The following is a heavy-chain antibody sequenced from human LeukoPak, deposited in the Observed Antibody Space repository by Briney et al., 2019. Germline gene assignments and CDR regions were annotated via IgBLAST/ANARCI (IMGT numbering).Heavy chain of an antibody. Sequence: GGSLRLSCAASGFTFSDYYMSWIRQAPGKGLEWVSYISSSSSYANYADSVKGRFTISRDNAKNSLYLQMNSLRAEDTAVYYCARIRYDSSGYYFDYWGQGTLVTVSS. CDR3: ARIRYDSSGYYFDY. J-gene: IGHJ4*02. CDR1: GFTFSDYY. V-gene: IGHV3-11*06. CDR2: ISSSSSYA. D-gene: IGHD3-22*01.